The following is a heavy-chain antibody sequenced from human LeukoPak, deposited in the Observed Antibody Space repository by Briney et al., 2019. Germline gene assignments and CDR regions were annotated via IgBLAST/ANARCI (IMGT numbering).Heavy chain of an antibody. CDR3: ARDRVDTGFDY. J-gene: IGHJ4*02. CDR1: GFTLSTYA. Sequence: GGSLRLSCAASGFTLSTYAMSWVRQTPGKGLEWVAATSSSDAGTYHADSVRGRFTISRDNSKNTLYLQMNSLRAEDAAVYYCARDRVDTGFDYWGQGTLVTVSS. D-gene: IGHD5-18*01. V-gene: IGHV3-23*01. CDR2: TSSSDAGT.